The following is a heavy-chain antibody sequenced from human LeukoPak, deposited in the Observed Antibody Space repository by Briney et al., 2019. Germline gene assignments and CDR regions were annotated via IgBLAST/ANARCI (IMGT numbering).Heavy chain of an antibody. J-gene: IGHJ5*02. CDR3: ARGHGYCSGGSCYGINWFDP. Sequence: PGGSLRLSCVASGFTFSRYGMHWVRQAPGKGLEWEANIKQDGSEKYYVDSVKGRFTISRDNAKNSLYLQMNSLRAEDTAVYYCARGHGYCSGGSCYGINWFDPWGQGTLVTVSS. CDR1: GFTFSRYG. V-gene: IGHV3-7*01. D-gene: IGHD2-15*01. CDR2: IKQDGSEK.